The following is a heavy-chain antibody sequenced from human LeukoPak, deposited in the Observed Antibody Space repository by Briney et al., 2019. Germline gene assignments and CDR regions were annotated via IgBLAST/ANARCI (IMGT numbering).Heavy chain of an antibody. J-gene: IGHJ4*02. Sequence: GGSLRLSCAASGFTFTNAWMSCVRQTPGKGLEWVGRIKRKTDGGTADYAAPVKGRFTISRDDSKNTLYLQMNSLKTEDTAVYYCTKYYYDSSGYLYYFDYWGQGTLVTVSS. V-gene: IGHV3-15*01. CDR1: GFTFTNAW. CDR2: IKRKTDGGTA. CDR3: TKYYYDSSGYLYYFDY. D-gene: IGHD3-22*01.